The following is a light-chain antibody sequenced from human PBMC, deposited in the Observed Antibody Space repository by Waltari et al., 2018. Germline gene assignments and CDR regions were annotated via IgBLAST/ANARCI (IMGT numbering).Light chain of an antibody. Sequence: DIVMTQSPDSLAVSLGERATINCKSSQSVLYSSNNKNYLAWYQKKPGQPPKLRIYGASTRESGVPDRFSGSGSGTDFTLTISSLQAEDVAVYYCQQYYSTLTWTFGQGTKVEIK. J-gene: IGKJ1*01. V-gene: IGKV4-1*01. CDR3: QQYYSTLTWT. CDR2: GAS. CDR1: QSVLYSSNNKNY.